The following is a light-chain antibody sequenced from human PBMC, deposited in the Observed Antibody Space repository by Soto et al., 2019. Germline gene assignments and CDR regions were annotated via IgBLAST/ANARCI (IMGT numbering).Light chain of an antibody. J-gene: IGLJ2*01. CDR1: SSDVGSYNL. CDR2: EGS. V-gene: IGLV2-23*01. Sequence: QSALTQPASVSGSPGQSITISCTGTSSDVGSYNLDSWYQQHPGKAPKLMIYEGSKRPSGVSNRFSGSKSGNTASLTISGLQAEDEADYYCCSYAGSIVVFGGGTKLTVL. CDR3: CSYAGSIVV.